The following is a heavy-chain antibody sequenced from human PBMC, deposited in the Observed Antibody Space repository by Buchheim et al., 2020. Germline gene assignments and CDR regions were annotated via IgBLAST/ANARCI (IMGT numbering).Heavy chain of an antibody. CDR1: GFTFSSYG. V-gene: IGHV3-33*08. J-gene: IGHJ4*02. D-gene: IGHD5-12*01. CDR2: IWYDGSNK. CDR3: AREFWRGGYGMSEYYFDY. Sequence: QVQLVESGGGVVQPGRSLRLSCAASGFTFSSYGMHWVRQAPGKGLEWVAVIWYDGSNKYYADSVKGRFTISRDNSKNTLYLQMNSLRAEDTAVYYCAREFWRGGYGMSEYYFDYWGQGTL.